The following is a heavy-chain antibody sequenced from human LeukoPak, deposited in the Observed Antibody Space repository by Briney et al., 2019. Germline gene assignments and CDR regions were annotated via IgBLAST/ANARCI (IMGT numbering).Heavy chain of an antibody. CDR2: IKQDGSEK. Sequence: TGGSLRLSCAASGFTFSNYWMSWVRQAPGKGLEWVANIKQDGSEKYYVDSVKGRFTISRDNAKNSLYLQMNSLRAEDTALYYCAREDQPRGTFDHWGQGILVTVSS. J-gene: IGHJ4*02. CDR1: GFTFSNYW. D-gene: IGHD2-15*01. CDR3: AREDQPRGTFDH. V-gene: IGHV3-7*05.